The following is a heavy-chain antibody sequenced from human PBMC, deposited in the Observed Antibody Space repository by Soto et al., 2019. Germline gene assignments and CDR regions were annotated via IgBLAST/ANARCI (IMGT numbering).Heavy chain of an antibody. CDR1: GYTFTSYA. CDR2: INAGNGNT. J-gene: IGHJ6*03. D-gene: IGHD3-9*01. CDR3: ARGYFDWLGYYYMDV. Sequence: QVPLVQSGAEVKKPGASVKVSCKASGYTFTSYAMHWVRQAPGQRLEWMGWINAGNGNTKYSQKFQGRVTITRDTSASTAYMELSSLRSEDTAVYYCARGYFDWLGYYYMDVWGKGTTVTVSS. V-gene: IGHV1-3*01.